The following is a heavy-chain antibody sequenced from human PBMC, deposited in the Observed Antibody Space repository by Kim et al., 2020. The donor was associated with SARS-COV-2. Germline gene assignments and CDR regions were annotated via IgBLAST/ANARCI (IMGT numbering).Heavy chain of an antibody. CDR3: ARMYDNSGYYYGAWFAP. J-gene: IGHJ5*02. D-gene: IGHD3-22*01. CDR1: GYTLTDYY. Sequence: ASVKVSCKAFGYTLTDYYMHWVRQAPGQGREWMGIVSPVDGRTTYAQKFQGRVTMTADTSTSTVYMDLSRLRTDDTAIYYCARMYDNSGYYYGAWFAPWGPGTLVTVYS. CDR2: VSPVDGRT. V-gene: IGHV1-46*01.